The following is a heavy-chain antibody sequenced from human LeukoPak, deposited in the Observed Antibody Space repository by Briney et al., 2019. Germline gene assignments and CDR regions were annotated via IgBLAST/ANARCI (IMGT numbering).Heavy chain of an antibody. V-gene: IGHV4-59*11. CDR3: ARVSPPYYDILTGFSYYFDY. J-gene: IGHJ4*02. D-gene: IGHD3-9*01. CDR1: GGSISSHY. CDR2: IYYSGNT. Sequence: SQTLSLTCAVSGGSISSHYWSWIRQPPGKGLEWIGYIYYSGNTNYNPSLKSRVTISVDTSKNQFSLKLSSVTAADTAVYYCARVSPPYYDILTGFSYYFDYWGQGTLVTVSS.